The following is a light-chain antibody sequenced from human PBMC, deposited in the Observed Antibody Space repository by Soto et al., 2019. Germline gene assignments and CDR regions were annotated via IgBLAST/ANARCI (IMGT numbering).Light chain of an antibody. CDR2: KAS. J-gene: IGKJ2*02. CDR3: QQYNSYSCT. V-gene: IGKV1-5*03. CDR1: QSISSW. Sequence: DIQMTKSPSTLSASLGDRVPITCRASQSISSWLAWYQQKPGKAPKLLIYKASSLESGVPSRFSGSGSGTEFTLTISSLQPDDFATYYCQQYNSYSCTFGQGTKLEIK.